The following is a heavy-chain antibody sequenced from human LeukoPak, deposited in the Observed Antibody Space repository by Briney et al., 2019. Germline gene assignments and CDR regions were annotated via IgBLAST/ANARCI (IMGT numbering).Heavy chain of an antibody. V-gene: IGHV3-74*01. CDR2: INGDGSTT. J-gene: IGHJ4*02. CDR1: GFTFSTSW. Sequence: GGSLRLSCAASGFTFSTSWMHWVRQAPGKGLVWVSRINGDGSTTGYADSVKGRFTISRDNTKNTLYLQMNSLRAEDTAVYYCAKETYDSSGYYGYWGQGTLVTVSS. CDR3: AKETYDSSGYYGY. D-gene: IGHD3-22*01.